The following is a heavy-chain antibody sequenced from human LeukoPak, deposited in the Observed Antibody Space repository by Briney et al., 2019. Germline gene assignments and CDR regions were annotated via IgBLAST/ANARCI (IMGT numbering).Heavy chain of an antibody. Sequence: GGSLRLSCAASGFAFEDYGMNWVRQAPGKGLEWVSGVNWNGGSTGFADSVKGRFTISRDNAKNSLYLQMNSLRAEDTAVYYCAREGQSTAFDYWGQGTLVTVSS. CDR1: GFAFEDYG. CDR3: AREGQSTAFDY. CDR2: VNWNGGST. V-gene: IGHV3-20*04. D-gene: IGHD5-18*01. J-gene: IGHJ4*02.